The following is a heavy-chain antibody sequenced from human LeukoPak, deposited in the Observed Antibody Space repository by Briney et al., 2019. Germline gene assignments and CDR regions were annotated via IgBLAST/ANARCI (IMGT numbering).Heavy chain of an antibody. Sequence: QPGGSLRLSCAASGFSFSTYNMIWVRQAPGKGLECISYITPTSTTIHYADSVKGRFAASRDNANSLLYLQMNSLRVEDTAVYYCARVVSGVTGGDYWGQGTLVSVSS. J-gene: IGHJ4*02. CDR2: ITPTSTTI. CDR1: GFSFSTYN. D-gene: IGHD3-3*01. CDR3: ARVVSGVTGGDY. V-gene: IGHV3-48*04.